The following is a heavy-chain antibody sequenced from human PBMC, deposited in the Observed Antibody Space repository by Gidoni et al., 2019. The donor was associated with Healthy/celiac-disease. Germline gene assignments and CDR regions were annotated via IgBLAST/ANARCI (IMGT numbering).Heavy chain of an antibody. D-gene: IGHD5-12*01. Sequence: QVQLQASAPGLVKPSQTVALACTVSGGPISSGGYYWRWIRQHPGKGVEWIGYIDYSGSTYYAPSLKSRVTISVDTFKNQFSLKLSSVTAADTAVYYCARDGEYSGYEERNAFDIWGQGTMVTVSS. CDR3: ARDGEYSGYEERNAFDI. CDR2: IDYSGST. V-gene: IGHV4-31*03. J-gene: IGHJ3*02. CDR1: GGPISSGGYY.